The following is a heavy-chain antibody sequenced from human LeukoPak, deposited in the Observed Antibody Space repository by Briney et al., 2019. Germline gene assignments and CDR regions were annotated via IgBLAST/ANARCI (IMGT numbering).Heavy chain of an antibody. CDR1: GGTFTSYS. V-gene: IGHV1-69*05. CDR3: ARVTGYSNWFDP. CDR2: IVPIFGTT. D-gene: IGHD4-11*01. Sequence: GASVKVSCKASGGTFTSYSVSWVRQAPGHGLEWMGGIVPIFGTTNYAEKFKGRVTMTTDESTTIVYMELSSLRSEDTAVYYCARVTGYSNWFDPWGQGTLVTVSS. J-gene: IGHJ5*02.